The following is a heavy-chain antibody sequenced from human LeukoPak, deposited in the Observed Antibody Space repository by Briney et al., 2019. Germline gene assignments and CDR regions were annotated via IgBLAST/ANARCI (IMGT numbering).Heavy chain of an antibody. J-gene: IGHJ6*02. D-gene: IGHD6-6*01. CDR2: IYYSGST. Sequence: SETLSLTCTVSGGSISSGGYYWSWIRQHPGKGLEWLGYIYYSGSTYYNPSLKSRVTISVDTSKNQFSLKLSSVTAADTAVYYCARDPWAARRGYGMDVWGQGTTVTVSS. V-gene: IGHV4-31*03. CDR1: GGSISSGGYY. CDR3: ARDPWAARRGYGMDV.